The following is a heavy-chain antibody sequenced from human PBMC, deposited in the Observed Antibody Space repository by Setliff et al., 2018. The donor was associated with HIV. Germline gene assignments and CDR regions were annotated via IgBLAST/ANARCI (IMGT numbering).Heavy chain of an antibody. CDR2: IRGSRVST. D-gene: IGHD1-7*01. J-gene: IGHJ5*02. CDR1: GFTFSSYA. CDR3: AKAHPGAYNWNYYNPPRWFDP. V-gene: IGHV3-23*01. Sequence: GGSLRLSCAASGFTFSSYAMSWVRQAPGKGLEWVSAIRGSRVSTFYADSVKGRFTISRHNSKNTLYLQMNSLRVEDTAVYYSAKAHPGAYNWNYYNPPRWFDPWGQGTLVTVSS.